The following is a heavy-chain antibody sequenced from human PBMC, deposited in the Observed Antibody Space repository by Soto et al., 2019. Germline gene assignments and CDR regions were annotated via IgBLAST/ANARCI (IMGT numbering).Heavy chain of an antibody. J-gene: IGHJ4*02. CDR3: ARADSRGYTFEH. D-gene: IGHD3-16*02. Sequence: QVQLQESGPGLVQPSQTLSLSCTVSGRSITSGGYYWSWIRQHPGKGLEWMGYIYYSGTTYSNPSLKSQLTISLETSRNQFSLEVNSVSAADTAVYYCARADSRGYTFEHWGQGTLVTVSS. CDR2: IYYSGTT. CDR1: GRSITSGGYY. V-gene: IGHV4-31*01.